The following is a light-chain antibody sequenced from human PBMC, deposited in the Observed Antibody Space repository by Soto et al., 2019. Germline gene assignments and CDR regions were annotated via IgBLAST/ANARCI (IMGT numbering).Light chain of an antibody. Sequence: EIVMTQSPATLSVSPGERATLSCWASQSVSSNLAWYQQKSGQAPRLLIYGASTRATGIPDRFSGSGSGTDFTLTISRLEAEDFAVYYCQQFGSSPRTFGQGTKVDIK. J-gene: IGKJ1*01. CDR2: GAS. V-gene: IGKV3-20*01. CDR1: QSVSSN. CDR3: QQFGSSPRT.